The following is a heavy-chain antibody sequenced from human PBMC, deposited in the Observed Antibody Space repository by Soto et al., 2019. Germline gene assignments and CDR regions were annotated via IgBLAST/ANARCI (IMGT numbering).Heavy chain of an antibody. Sequence: ASVKVSFKASGYTFTSYAMHWLRQAPGQRLEWMGWINAGNGNTKYSQKFQGRVTITRDTSASTAYMELSSLRSEDTAVYYCARVEVAGPNAFDIWGQGTMVTVSS. CDR1: GYTFTSYA. J-gene: IGHJ3*02. CDR3: ARVEVAGPNAFDI. CDR2: INAGNGNT. D-gene: IGHD6-19*01. V-gene: IGHV1-3*01.